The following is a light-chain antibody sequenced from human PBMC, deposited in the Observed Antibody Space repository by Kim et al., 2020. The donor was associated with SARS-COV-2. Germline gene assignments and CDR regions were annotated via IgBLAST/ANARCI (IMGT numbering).Light chain of an antibody. CDR3: SSYTTTNTVV. CDR2: GVN. CDR1: SSDIGAYNY. Sequence: QSALTQPASVSGSPGQSITISCTGTSSDIGAYNYVSWFQQHPGKAPKVMIYGVNNRPSGISSRFSGSKSGNTASLTISGLQTDDEADYYCSSYTTTNTVVFGRGTQLTVL. V-gene: IGLV2-14*03. J-gene: IGLJ2*01.